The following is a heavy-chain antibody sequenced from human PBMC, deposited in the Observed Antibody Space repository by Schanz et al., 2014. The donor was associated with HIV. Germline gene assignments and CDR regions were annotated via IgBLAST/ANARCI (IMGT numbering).Heavy chain of an antibody. CDR2: IIPLLGTT. D-gene: IGHD1-26*01. Sequence: QVELVQSGPEVTKPGSSVKVSCKASGGHFASFGVSWVRQAPGQRLEWMGGIIPLLGTTHYAQKFQGRVTMTTDTSTSTAYMELRSLRSDDTAVYYCARGEVPSLGMDVWGQGTTVTVSS. V-gene: IGHV1-69*06. CDR1: GGHFASFG. CDR3: ARGEVPSLGMDV. J-gene: IGHJ6*02.